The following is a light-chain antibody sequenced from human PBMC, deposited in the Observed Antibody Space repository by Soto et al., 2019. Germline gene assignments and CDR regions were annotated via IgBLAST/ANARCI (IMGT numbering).Light chain of an antibody. J-gene: IGLJ3*02. CDR2: SND. V-gene: IGLV1-44*01. CDR1: SSNIGSNT. Sequence: QSVLTQPPSASGTPGQRVTISCSGSSSNIGSNTVSWYQQLPGTAPKVLIYSNDQRPSGVPDRFSGSKSGTSASLAISGLHSEDEADYYCAAWDDNLNGWVFGGGTKLTVL. CDR3: AAWDDNLNGWV.